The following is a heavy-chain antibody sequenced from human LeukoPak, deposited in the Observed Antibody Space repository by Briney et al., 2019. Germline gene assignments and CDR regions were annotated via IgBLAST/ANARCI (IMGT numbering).Heavy chain of an antibody. CDR2: IITIFGTA. V-gene: IGHV1-69*13. Sequence: SVKVSCKASGGTFSSYAISWVRQAPGQGLEWMGGIITIFGTANYAQKFQGRVTITADESTSTAYMELSSLRSEDTAVYYCARSDYYGSGSRYYYYGMDVWGQGTTVTVSS. CDR1: GGTFSSYA. J-gene: IGHJ6*02. D-gene: IGHD3-10*01. CDR3: ARSDYYGSGSRYYYYGMDV.